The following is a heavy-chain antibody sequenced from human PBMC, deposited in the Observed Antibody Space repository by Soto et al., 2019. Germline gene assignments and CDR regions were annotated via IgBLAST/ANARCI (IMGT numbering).Heavy chain of an antibody. CDR1: GYTFTGYY. V-gene: IGHV1-2*04. CDR3: ARGPDTAMVQDY. Sequence: GASVKVSCTASGYTFTGYYMQWVRQAPGQGLEWMGWINPNSGGTNYAQKFQGWVTMTRDTSISTAYMELSRLRSDDTAVYYCARGPDTAMVQDYWGQGTLVTVSS. J-gene: IGHJ4*02. CDR2: INPNSGGT. D-gene: IGHD5-18*01.